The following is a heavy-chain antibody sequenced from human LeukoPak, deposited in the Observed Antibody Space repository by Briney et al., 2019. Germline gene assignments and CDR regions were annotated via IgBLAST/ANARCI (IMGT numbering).Heavy chain of an antibody. J-gene: IGHJ6*03. CDR2: MNPNSGNT. CDR1: GYTFTSYD. CDR3: ARAAKRGYSGRGYYYYYYMDV. V-gene: IGHV1-8*01. Sequence: ASVKVSCKASGYTFTSYDINWVRQATGQGLEWMGWMNPNSGNTGYAQKFQGRVTMTRNTSISTAYMELSSLRSEDTAVYYCARAAKRGYSGRGYYYYYYMDVWGKGTTVTVSS. D-gene: IGHD5-12*01.